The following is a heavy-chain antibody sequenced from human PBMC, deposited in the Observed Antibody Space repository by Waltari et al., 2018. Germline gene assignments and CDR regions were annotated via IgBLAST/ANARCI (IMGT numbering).Heavy chain of an antibody. D-gene: IGHD2-15*01. CDR3: ATIAFDLGYCSGGSCYPGAFDI. CDR1: GGSISSSSYY. Sequence: QLQMQESGPGLVKPSETLSLTCTVSGGSISSSSYYWGWLRQPPGKGLEWIGSIYYSGSTYYNPSLKSRVTISVDTSKNQFSLKLSSVTAADTAVDYCATIAFDLGYCSGGSCYPGAFDIWGQGTMVTVSS. V-gene: IGHV4-39*07. J-gene: IGHJ3*02. CDR2: IYYSGST.